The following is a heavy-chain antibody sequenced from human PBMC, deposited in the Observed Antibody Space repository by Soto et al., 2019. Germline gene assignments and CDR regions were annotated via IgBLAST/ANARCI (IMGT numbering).Heavy chain of an antibody. V-gene: IGHV4-39*01. CDR3: AVGYCSSTSCYAPRLYYYGMDV. Sequence: SETLSLTCTVSGGSISSSSYYWGWIRQPPGKGLEWIGSIYYSGSTYYNPSLKSRVTISVDTSKNTLYLQMNSLRAEDTAVYYCAVGYCSSTSCYAPRLYYYGMDVWGQGTTVTVS. D-gene: IGHD2-2*01. CDR1: GGSISSSSYY. J-gene: IGHJ6*02. CDR2: IYYSGST.